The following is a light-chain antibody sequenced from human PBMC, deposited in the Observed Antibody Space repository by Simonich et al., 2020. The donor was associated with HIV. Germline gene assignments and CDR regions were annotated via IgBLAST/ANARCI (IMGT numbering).Light chain of an antibody. Sequence: DIVMTQSPDSLAVSLGERATIHFKSSQSVLYSSNNKNFLAWYQQKPGQPPKLLIYWASTREAGVPDRFSGSGSGPDFTLTSSSLQAEDVAVYYCQQYYDTPYTFGQGTKLEI. CDR2: WAS. CDR1: QSVLYSSNNKNF. J-gene: IGKJ2*01. V-gene: IGKV4-1*01. CDR3: QQYYDTPYT.